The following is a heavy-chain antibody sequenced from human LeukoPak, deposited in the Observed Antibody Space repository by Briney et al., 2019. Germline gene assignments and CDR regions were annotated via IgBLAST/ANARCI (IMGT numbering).Heavy chain of an antibody. D-gene: IGHD3-10*01. Sequence: ASVKVSCKASGYTFTGYYMHWVRQAPGQGLEWMGWINPNSGGTNYAQKFQGRVTMTRDTSISTAYMELSRLRSDDTAVYCCARGQLAYYYGSGRSFGMDVWGQETTVTVSS. CDR1: GYTFTGYY. CDR3: ARGQLAYYYGSGRSFGMDV. V-gene: IGHV1-2*02. CDR2: INPNSGGT. J-gene: IGHJ6*02.